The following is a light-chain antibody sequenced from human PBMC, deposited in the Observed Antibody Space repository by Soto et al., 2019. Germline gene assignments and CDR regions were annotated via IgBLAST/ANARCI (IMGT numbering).Light chain of an antibody. Sequence: QSALTQPASVSGSPGQSITISCTGTSSDVGGYNYVSWYQLHPDKAPKVMIHDVSNRPSGVSDRFSGSKSGNTASLTISVLQTEDEAEYYCSSYTSTSTVVFGGGTKLTVL. CDR1: SSDVGGYNY. CDR2: DVS. J-gene: IGLJ2*01. CDR3: SSYTSTSTVV. V-gene: IGLV2-14*03.